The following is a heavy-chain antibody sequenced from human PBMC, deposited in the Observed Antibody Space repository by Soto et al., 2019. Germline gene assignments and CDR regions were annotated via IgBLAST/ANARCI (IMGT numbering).Heavy chain of an antibody. J-gene: IGHJ6*02. CDR2: TRSNGEHT. V-gene: IGHV3-23*01. D-gene: IGHD2-2*01. CDR3: AKDSKSVSVSAARVYGMDV. Sequence: VGSLRLSCAVSGFMFSSFAMTWVRQAPGKGLEWVSTTRSNGEHTYYADSVKGRFTVSRDNSKNTLFLEMSSLRAEDSAIYYCAKDSKSVSVSAARVYGMDVWGQGTTVTV. CDR1: GFMFSSFA.